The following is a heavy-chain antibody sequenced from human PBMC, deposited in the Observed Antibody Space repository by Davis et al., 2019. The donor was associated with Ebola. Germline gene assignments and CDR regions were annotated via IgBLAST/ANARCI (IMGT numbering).Heavy chain of an antibody. J-gene: IGHJ4*02. CDR2: ISSSSSYI. CDR3: AREKVIDY. CDR1: GFTFSSYS. Sequence: GESLKISCAASGFTFSSYSMNWVRQAPGKGLEWVSSISSSSSYIYYADSVKGRFTISRDNAKNSLYLQMNSLRAEDTAVYYCAREKVIDYWGQGTLVTVSS. V-gene: IGHV3-21*01. D-gene: IGHD2-21*01.